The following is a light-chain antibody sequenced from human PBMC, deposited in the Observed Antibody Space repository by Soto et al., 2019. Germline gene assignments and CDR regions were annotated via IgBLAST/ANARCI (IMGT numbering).Light chain of an antibody. J-gene: IGKJ1*01. CDR2: AAS. CDR1: QNITTY. CDR3: QQSYSTPWT. Sequence: DFQMTQSPSSLSASVRHRVTITCRANQNITTYLNWYQQKPGFAPRVLIYAASNLGSGVPPRFSGSGSGTDFTLTISSLQPEDFATYYCQQSYSTPWTFGQGTKVDIK. V-gene: IGKV1-39*01.